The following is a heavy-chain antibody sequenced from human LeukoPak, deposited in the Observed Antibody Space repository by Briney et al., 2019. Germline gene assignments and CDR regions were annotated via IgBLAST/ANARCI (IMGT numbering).Heavy chain of an antibody. D-gene: IGHD4-17*01. CDR2: ISHSGGIT. J-gene: IGHJ6*02. Sequence: GSLRLSCAASGFTFSNYAMKWVRQAAGKGLEWVAMISHSGGITYYADSVKGRFTISRDNSRNTLYLQMNSLSADDPAVYHCAKELTLLDYGRGYYYYGLDVWGQGTTLTVSS. CDR1: GFTFSNYA. CDR3: AKELTLLDYGRGYYYYGLDV. V-gene: IGHV3-23*01.